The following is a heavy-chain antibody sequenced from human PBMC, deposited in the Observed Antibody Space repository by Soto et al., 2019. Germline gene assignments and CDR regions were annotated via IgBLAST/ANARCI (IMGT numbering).Heavy chain of an antibody. Sequence: SETLSLTCTVSGGSISSSSYYWGWIRQSPGKGLEWIGSIYYSGSTYYNPSLKSRVTISADTSKNQFSLKPSSVTAADTAVYYCVRHSTVTTGYFHYWGQGTLVTVSS. J-gene: IGHJ1*01. V-gene: IGHV4-39*01. CDR1: GGSISSSSYY. CDR3: VRHSTVTTGYFHY. CDR2: IYYSGST. D-gene: IGHD4-17*01.